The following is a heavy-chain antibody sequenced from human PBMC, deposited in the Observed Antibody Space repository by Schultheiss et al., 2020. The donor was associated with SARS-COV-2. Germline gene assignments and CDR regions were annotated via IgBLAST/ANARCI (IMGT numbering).Heavy chain of an antibody. CDR2: IIPMFGTA. D-gene: IGHD3-3*01. V-gene: IGHV1-69*13. J-gene: IGHJ6*02. Sequence: SVKVSCKASGYTFTSYAISWVRQAPGQGLEWMGGIIPMFGTANHAQKFQGRVTITADESTSTAYMELSSLRSDDTAVYYCASKPRRITIFGVVFSGMDVWGQGTTVTVSS. CDR1: GYTFTSYA. CDR3: ASKPRRITIFGVVFSGMDV.